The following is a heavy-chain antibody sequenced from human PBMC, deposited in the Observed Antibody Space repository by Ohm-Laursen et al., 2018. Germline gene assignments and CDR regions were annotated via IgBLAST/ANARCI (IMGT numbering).Heavy chain of an antibody. CDR1: GFDFNTHE. CDR3: AREGGYDSPGNYYGMDV. Sequence: SLRLSCSASGFDFNTHEMNWVRQAPGKGLEWLSYISGSSSTIYYADSVKGRFTISRDNAKNSLYLQMTSLTAEDTAVYYCAREGGYDSPGNYYGMDVWGQGTTVTVSS. D-gene: IGHD5-12*01. V-gene: IGHV3-48*03. CDR2: ISGSSSTI. J-gene: IGHJ6*02.